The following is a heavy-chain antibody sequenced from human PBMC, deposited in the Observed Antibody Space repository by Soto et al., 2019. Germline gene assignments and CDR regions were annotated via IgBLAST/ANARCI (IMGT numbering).Heavy chain of an antibody. J-gene: IGHJ4*02. CDR2: IYYSGDT. CDR1: GDSISSSGYY. Sequence: PSETLSLTCSVSGDSISSSGYYWGWIRQPPGKGLEWIGTIYYSGDTYYNPSLKSRVTISVDTSKNQFSLRLRSVTAADTAVYNCARDLGVFYFDSGGYHYGVSFDYWGQEPQVPVS. V-gene: IGHV4-39*02. D-gene: IGHD3-22*01. CDR3: ARDLGVFYFDSGGYHYGVSFDY.